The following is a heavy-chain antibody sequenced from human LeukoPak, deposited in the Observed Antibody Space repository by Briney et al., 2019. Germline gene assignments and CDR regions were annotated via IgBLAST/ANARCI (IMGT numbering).Heavy chain of an antibody. V-gene: IGHV3-30-3*01. D-gene: IGHD2-2*01. J-gene: IGHJ2*01. Sequence: GGSLRLSCAASGFTFSSYVMHWVRQAPGKGLEWVAVISYDGSNKYYADSVKGRFTISRDNSKNTLYLQMNSLRAEDTAVYYCARGVVVPAATAADWYFDLWGRGTLVTVSS. CDR3: ARGVVVPAATAADWYFDL. CDR2: ISYDGSNK. CDR1: GFTFSSYV.